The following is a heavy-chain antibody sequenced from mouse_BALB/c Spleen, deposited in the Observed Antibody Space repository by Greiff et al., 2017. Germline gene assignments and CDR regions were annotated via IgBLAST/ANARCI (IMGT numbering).Heavy chain of an antibody. D-gene: IGHD1-2*01. CDR1: GFTFSDYG. CDR2: ISNLAYSI. J-gene: IGHJ2*01. CDR3: ARSSLLRLLDY. V-gene: IGHV5-15*02. Sequence: DVKLVESGGGLVQPGGSRKLSCAASGFTFSDYGMAWVRQAPGKGPEWVAFISNLAYSIYYADTVTGRFTISRENAKNTLYLEMSSLRSEDTAMYYCARSSLLRLLDYWGQGTTLTVSS.